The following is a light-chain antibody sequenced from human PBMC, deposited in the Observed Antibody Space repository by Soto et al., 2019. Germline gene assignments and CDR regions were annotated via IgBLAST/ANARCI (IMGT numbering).Light chain of an antibody. CDR3: QQYGSSPS. Sequence: EIVLTQSPGTLSLSPGERATLSCSASQSVSSSYLAWYQPKPGHAPRLLIYGASSRATGIPDRFSGYGSGTAFTLSISKLEPGDFGVYFCQQYGSSPSFGQGTKVDIK. J-gene: IGKJ1*01. CDR2: GAS. V-gene: IGKV3-20*01. CDR1: QSVSSSY.